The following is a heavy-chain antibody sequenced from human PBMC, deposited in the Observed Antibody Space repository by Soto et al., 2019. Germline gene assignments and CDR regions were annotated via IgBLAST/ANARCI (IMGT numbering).Heavy chain of an antibody. CDR1: GFTFDDYA. Sequence: PGGSLRLSCAASGFTFDDYAMHWIRQAPGKGLEWLSGITQNSGNIAYAYSVKGRFTISRDNAKNYLYLQMNRLRAEDTALYYCAKDLSGYLYGCDSWGQGTLVTVSS. CDR2: ITQNSGNI. D-gene: IGHD5-18*01. J-gene: IGHJ4*02. V-gene: IGHV3-9*01. CDR3: AKDLSGYLYGCDS.